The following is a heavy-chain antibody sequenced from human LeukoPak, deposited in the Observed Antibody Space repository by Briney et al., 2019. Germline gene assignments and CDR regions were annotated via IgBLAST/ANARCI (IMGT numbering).Heavy chain of an antibody. J-gene: IGHJ6*03. Sequence: ASVKVSCKASGYTLTSYGISWVRQAPGQGLEWMGWISAYNGNTDYAQKVQGRVTMTTDTSTSTAYMELRSLRSDDTAVYYCASGPLWDSSSHIANYYYYYYMDVWGKGTTVTVSS. D-gene: IGHD6-6*01. CDR3: ASGPLWDSSSHIANYYYYYYMDV. CDR2: ISAYNGNT. CDR1: GYTLTSYG. V-gene: IGHV1-18*01.